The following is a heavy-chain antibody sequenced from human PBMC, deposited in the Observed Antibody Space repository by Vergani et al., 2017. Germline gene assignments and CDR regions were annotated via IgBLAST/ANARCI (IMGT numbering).Heavy chain of an antibody. CDR1: GHTFTSYA. V-gene: IGHV1-3*01. Sequence: QVQFVQSGAEVKKPGASVNVPCKAPGHTFTSYAMHWVRQAPGQRPEWMGWINAGNGNTKYSQKFQGRVTITRDTSASTAWMELSSLRSEDTAVYYCAREATGSYGGSFDYWGQGTLVTVSA. CDR3: AREATGSYGGSFDY. D-gene: IGHD1-26*01. CDR2: INAGNGNT. J-gene: IGHJ4*02.